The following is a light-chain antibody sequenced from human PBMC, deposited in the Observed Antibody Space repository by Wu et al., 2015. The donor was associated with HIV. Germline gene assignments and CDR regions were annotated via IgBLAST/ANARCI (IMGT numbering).Light chain of an antibody. CDR2: GAS. V-gene: IGKV3-15*01. CDR1: QSVSSN. J-gene: IGKJ2*03. Sequence: EIVMTQSPATLSVSPGERATLSCRASQSVSSNLAWYQKKPGQAPRLLIYGASTRATGIPARFSGSGSGTEFTLTISSMQSEDFAVYYCQLFDRSAPWYSFGQGTKLEIK. CDR3: QLFDRSAPWYS.